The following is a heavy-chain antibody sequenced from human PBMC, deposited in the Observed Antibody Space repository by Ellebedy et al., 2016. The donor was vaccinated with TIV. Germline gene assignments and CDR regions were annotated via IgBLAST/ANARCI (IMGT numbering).Heavy chain of an antibody. J-gene: IGHJ4*02. V-gene: IGHV3-66*01. Sequence: GESLKISCAASGFTVSNNYMSWVRQAPGKGLEWVSLIYSGGGTYYADSVKGRFTMSRDNSKNTVYLQMNSLRAKDTAVYYCARDIQECTGGNCYPDFWGQGTLVTVSS. CDR1: GFTVSNNY. CDR2: IYSGGGT. CDR3: ARDIQECTGGNCYPDF. D-gene: IGHD2-15*01.